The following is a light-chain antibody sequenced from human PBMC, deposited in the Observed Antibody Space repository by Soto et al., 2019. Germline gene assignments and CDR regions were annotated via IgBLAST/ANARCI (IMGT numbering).Light chain of an antibody. CDR2: FAS. V-gene: IGKV3-15*01. Sequence: EIVMTQSPATLSVSPGEKATLSCRACQSLNNNLAWYQQKPGQGPRLLIYFASTRATGIPARFSGSGSGTEFSLPVSSLQSEDFAIYYCQKYSAWPLTFGGGTKVETK. CDR3: QKYSAWPLT. CDR1: QSLNNN. J-gene: IGKJ4*01.